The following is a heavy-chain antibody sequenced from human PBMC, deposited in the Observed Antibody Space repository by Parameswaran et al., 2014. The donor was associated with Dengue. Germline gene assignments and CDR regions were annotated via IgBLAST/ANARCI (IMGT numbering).Heavy chain of an antibody. CDR3: ARESIAAPDY. J-gene: IGHJ4*02. D-gene: IGHD6-6*01. CDR2: TYYRSKWYN. V-gene: IGHV6-1*01. Sequence: WIRQSPSRGLEWLGRTYYRSKWYNDYAVSVKSRITINPDTSKNQFSLQLNSVTPEDTAVYYCARESIAAPDYWAREPWSPSPQ.